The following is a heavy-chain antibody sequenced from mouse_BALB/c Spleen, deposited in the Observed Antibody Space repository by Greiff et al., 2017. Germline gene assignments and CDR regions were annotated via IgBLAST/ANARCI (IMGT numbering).Heavy chain of an antibody. J-gene: IGHJ3*01. V-gene: IGHV1-18*01. CDR3: ARSWDLANWDLEFAY. CDR1: GYTFTDYN. CDR2: INPNNGGT. D-gene: IGHD4-1*01. Sequence: EVQLQQSGPELVKPGASVKIPCKASGYTFTDYNMDWVKQSHGKSLEWIGDINPNNGGTIYNQKFKGKATLTVDKSSSTAYMELRSLTSEDTAVYYCARSWDLANWDLEFAYWGQGTLVTVSA.